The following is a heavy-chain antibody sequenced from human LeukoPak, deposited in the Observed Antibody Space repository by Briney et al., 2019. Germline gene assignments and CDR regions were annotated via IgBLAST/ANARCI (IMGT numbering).Heavy chain of an antibody. CDR1: GGSFSGYY. CDR2: INHSGST. D-gene: IGHD6-13*01. J-gene: IGHJ5*02. V-gene: IGHV4-34*01. CDR3: ARDMAAAGTGPFDP. Sequence: SETLSLTCAVYGGSFSGYYWSWIRQPPGKGLEWIGEINHSGSTNYNPSLKSRVTISVDTSKNQFSLKLSSVTAADTAVYYCARDMAAAGTGPFDPWGQGTLVTVSS.